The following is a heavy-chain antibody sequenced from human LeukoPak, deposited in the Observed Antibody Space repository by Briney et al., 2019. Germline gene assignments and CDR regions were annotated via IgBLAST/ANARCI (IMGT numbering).Heavy chain of an antibody. D-gene: IGHD6-6*01. V-gene: IGHV1-8*02. J-gene: IGHJ5*02. Sequence: ASVKVSCKASGYTFSGYYLHWVRQATGQGLEWMGWMNPNSGNTGYAQKFQGRVTMTRNTSISTAYMELSSLRSEDTAVYYCARASNSRIDWFDPWGQGTLVTVSS. CDR1: GYTFSGYY. CDR3: ARASNSRIDWFDP. CDR2: MNPNSGNT.